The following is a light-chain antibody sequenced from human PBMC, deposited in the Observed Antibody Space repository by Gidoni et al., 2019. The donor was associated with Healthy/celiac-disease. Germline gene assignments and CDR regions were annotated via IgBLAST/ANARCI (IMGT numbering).Light chain of an antibody. CDR1: QSVSSSY. CDR2: GAS. J-gene: IGKJ4*01. V-gene: IGKV3-20*01. CDR3: QQYGSSPGT. Sequence: EIVLTQSPGTLSLSPGERATLSCRASQSVSSSYLAWYQQKTGQAPRLLSYGASSRATGIPDSFSGSGSGTDFTLTISRLEPEDFAVYYCQQYGSSPGTFGGGTKVEIK.